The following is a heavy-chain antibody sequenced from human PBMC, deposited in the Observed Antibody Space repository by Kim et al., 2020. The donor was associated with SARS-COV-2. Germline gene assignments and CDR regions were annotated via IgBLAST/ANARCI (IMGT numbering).Heavy chain of an antibody. D-gene: IGHD2-21*02. Sequence: GGSLRLSCAASGFTFSSYSMNWVRQAPGKGLEWVSFICSSCSDIYYADSVKGRFTISRDNAKNSLYLQMNSLRAEDTAVYYCARGGDCGGDCYGHLLFDYWGQGTLVTVSS. CDR1: GFTFSSYS. CDR3: ARGGDCGGDCYGHLLFDY. CDR2: ICSSCSDI. V-gene: IGHV3-21*01. J-gene: IGHJ4*02.